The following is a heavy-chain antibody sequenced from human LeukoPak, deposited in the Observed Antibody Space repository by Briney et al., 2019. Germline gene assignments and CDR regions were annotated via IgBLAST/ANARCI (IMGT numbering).Heavy chain of an antibody. Sequence: GGSLRLSCAASGFSFNTYAMHWFRQAPGKGLEWVAVISYDGSTKYYADSVKGRFTISRDNSKNTLYLQMNSLRAEDTAVYYCARGAGYNYPYYLDYWGQGTLVTVSS. CDR3: ARGAGYNYPYYLDY. J-gene: IGHJ4*02. V-gene: IGHV3-30-3*01. CDR2: ISYDGSTK. CDR1: GFSFNTYA. D-gene: IGHD5-24*01.